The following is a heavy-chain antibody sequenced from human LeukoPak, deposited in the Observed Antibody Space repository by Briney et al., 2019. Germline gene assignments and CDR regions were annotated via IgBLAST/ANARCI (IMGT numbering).Heavy chain of an antibody. CDR1: GFTFDDYA. J-gene: IGHJ3*01. Sequence: GGSLRLSCAASGFTFDDYAMHWVRQAPGKGLEWVAVVGYDESNEKYSDSVKGRFTISRDNSRNTLDLQMNSLGDEDTAVYFCAKDLRRGWLVGADALDLWGQGTMVIVS. V-gene: IGHV3-33*03. D-gene: IGHD1-26*01. CDR2: VGYDESNE. CDR3: AKDLRRGWLVGADALDL.